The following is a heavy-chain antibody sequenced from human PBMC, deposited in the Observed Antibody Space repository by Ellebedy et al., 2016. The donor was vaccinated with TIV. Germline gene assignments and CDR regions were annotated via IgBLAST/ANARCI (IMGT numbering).Heavy chain of an antibody. D-gene: IGHD3-22*01. Sequence: MPSETLSLTCAVYGGSFSGYYWSWIRQPPGKGLEWIGEINHSGSTYYNPSLKSRVTISVDRSKNQFSLKLSSVTAADTAVYYCARVVKSSGYYSWGQGTLVTVSS. J-gene: IGHJ4*02. CDR2: INHSGST. CDR1: GGSFSGYY. CDR3: ARVVKSSGYYS. V-gene: IGHV4-34*01.